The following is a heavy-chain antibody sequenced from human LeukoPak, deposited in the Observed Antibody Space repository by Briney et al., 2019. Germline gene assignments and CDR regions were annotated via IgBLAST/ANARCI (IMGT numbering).Heavy chain of an antibody. CDR1: GFTFSSYA. CDR3: ARGQQLGHFDY. J-gene: IGHJ4*02. V-gene: IGHV3-30-3*01. Sequence: GGSLRLSCAASGFTFSSYAMHWVRQAPGKGLEWLAVISYDGSKKYYADSVKSRCTISRDNSKNTLYLQMNSLIAEDTAVYYCARGQQLGHFDYWGQGTLVTVSS. D-gene: IGHD6-13*01. CDR2: ISYDGSKK.